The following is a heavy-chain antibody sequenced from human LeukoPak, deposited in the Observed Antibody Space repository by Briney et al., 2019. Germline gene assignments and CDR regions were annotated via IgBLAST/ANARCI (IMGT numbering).Heavy chain of an antibody. CDR3: TTVKGAAGTFGYYFDY. CDR2: IKSKNDGGTT. CDR1: GFTFSNAW. D-gene: IGHD3-16*01. Sequence: GGSLRLSCAASGFTFSNAWMAWVRQAPGKGLEWVGRIKSKNDGGTTDDAAPVKGRFTISRDDSKNTLYLQMNSLKTEDTAVYYCTTVKGAAGTFGYYFDYWGQGTLVTVSS. V-gene: IGHV3-15*01. J-gene: IGHJ4*02.